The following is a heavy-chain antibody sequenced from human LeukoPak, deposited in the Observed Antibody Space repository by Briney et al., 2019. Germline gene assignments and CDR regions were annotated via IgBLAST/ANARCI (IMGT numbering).Heavy chain of an antibody. V-gene: IGHV3-23*01. D-gene: IGHD2-2*01. J-gene: IGHJ4*02. Sequence: GGSLRLSCAASGFTFSSYAMSWVRQAPGKGLEWVSAISGSGGSTYYADSVKGRFTISRDNSKNTLYLQMNSLRAEDTAVYHCARDGLVVPAAMSFVDYWGQGTLVTVSS. CDR3: ARDGLVVPAAMSFVDY. CDR2: ISGSGGST. CDR1: GFTFSSYA.